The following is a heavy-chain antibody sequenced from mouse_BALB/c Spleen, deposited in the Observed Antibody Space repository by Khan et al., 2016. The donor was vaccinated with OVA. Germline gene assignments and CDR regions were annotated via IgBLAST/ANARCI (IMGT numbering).Heavy chain of an antibody. Sequence: VQLKQSGPGLVAPSQSLSITCTVSGFSLTGYGVNWVRQPPGKGLEWLGMIWGDGSTDYNSALKSRLSISKDNSKSQVFLKMNSLQTDDTARYYCARAYYGNYREAMDYWGQGPSVPVSS. D-gene: IGHD2-10*01. CDR2: IWGDGST. CDR1: GFSLTGYG. V-gene: IGHV2-6-7*01. CDR3: ARAYYGNYREAMDY. J-gene: IGHJ4*01.